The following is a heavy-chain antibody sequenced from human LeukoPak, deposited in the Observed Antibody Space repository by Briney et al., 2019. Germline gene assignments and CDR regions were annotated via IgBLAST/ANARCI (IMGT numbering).Heavy chain of an antibody. J-gene: IGHJ4*02. D-gene: IGHD3-10*01. CDR2: INDSGDTT. CDR3: AKERGGGDGEFDY. Sequence: PGGSLRLSCAASGFSFSSYAMSWVRQAPGKGLEWVSDINDSGDTTHYADSVRGQFTISRDNSKNTLYLQMNTLKAEDTAVYYWAKERGGGDGEFDYWGQGTQVTVSS. V-gene: IGHV3-23*01. CDR1: GFSFSSYA.